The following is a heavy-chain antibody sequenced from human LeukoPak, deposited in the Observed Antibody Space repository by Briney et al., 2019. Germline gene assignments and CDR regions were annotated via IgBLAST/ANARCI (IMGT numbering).Heavy chain of an antibody. CDR3: AKTGNPATGDH. D-gene: IGHD1-1*01. CDR1: GFTFSNYA. V-gene: IGHV3-23*03. CDR2: IYSGGAT. J-gene: IGHJ4*02. Sequence: GGSLRLSCAASGFTFSNYAMSWVRQAPGKGLEWVSVIYSGGATYYADSVKGRFTTSRDNSKNTLYLQMNSLRVEDTAVYYCAKTGNPATGDHWGQGTLVTVSS.